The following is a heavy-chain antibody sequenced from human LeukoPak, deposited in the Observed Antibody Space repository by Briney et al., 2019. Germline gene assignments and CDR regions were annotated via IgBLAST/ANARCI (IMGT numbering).Heavy chain of an antibody. J-gene: IGHJ5*02. Sequence: ASVKVSCKASGYTFTSYDINWVRQATGQGLEWMGWMNPNSGNTGYAQKFQGRVTMTRNTSISTAYMELSSLKSEDTAVYYCARGQWRIQLWLLDSGGEKNWFDPWGQGTLVTVSS. CDR2: MNPNSGNT. V-gene: IGHV1-8*01. CDR1: GYTFTSYD. CDR3: ARGQWRIQLWLLDSGGEKNWFDP. D-gene: IGHD5-18*01.